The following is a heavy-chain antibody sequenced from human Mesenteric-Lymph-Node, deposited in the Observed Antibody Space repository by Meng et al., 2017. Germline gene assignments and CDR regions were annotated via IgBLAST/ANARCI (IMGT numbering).Heavy chain of an antibody. V-gene: IGHV4-59*12. J-gene: IGHJ3*02. D-gene: IGHD2-15*01. CDR3: ARVTMDIVVVVAANDAFDI. Sequence: GSLRLSCTVSGGSINNYYWTWIRQPPGKGLEWIGYIYYSGRTNYNPSLKSRLAISLDTSRSQVSLKLSSVTAADTAVYYCARVTMDIVVVVAANDAFDIWGQGTMVTVSS. CDR2: IYYSGRT. CDR1: GGSINNYY.